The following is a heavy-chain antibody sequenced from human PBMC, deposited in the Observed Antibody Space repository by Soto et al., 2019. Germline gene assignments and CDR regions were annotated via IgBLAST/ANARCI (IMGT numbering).Heavy chain of an antibody. D-gene: IGHD2-15*01. Sequence: QLQLQESGPGLVKPSETLSLTCTVSGGSISSSSYYWGWIRQPPGKGLEWIGSIYYSGSTYYNPSLQSGVTISVDKSNNQVSLTLSSVTAADTAVYYCARRGSAPRYRYRGQGPLVTASS. CDR1: GGSISSSSYY. CDR3: ARRGSAPRYRY. J-gene: IGHJ4*02. CDR2: IYYSGST. V-gene: IGHV4-39*01.